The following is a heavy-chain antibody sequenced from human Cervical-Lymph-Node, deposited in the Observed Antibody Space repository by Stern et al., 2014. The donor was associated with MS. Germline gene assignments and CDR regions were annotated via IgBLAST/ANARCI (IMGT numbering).Heavy chain of an antibody. D-gene: IGHD1-7*01. Sequence: QDPLVQSGAEVKKPGASGKVSCKASGYTFTSYAMHWVRQAPGQRLEWMGWINAGNGNTKYSQKFQGRVTITRDTSASTAYMELSSLRSEDTAVYYCARDITGTTLDAFDIWGQGTMVTVSS. CDR3: ARDITGTTLDAFDI. CDR2: INAGNGNT. CDR1: GYTFTSYA. V-gene: IGHV1-3*01. J-gene: IGHJ3*02.